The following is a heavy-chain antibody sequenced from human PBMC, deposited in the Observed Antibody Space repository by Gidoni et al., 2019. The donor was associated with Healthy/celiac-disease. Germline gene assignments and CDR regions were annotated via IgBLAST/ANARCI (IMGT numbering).Heavy chain of an antibody. Sequence: QVQLVESGGGVVQPGRSLRLSCAASGFTFSSYGMPWVRQAPGKGLEWVAVISYDGSNKYYADSVKGRFTISRDNSKNTLYLQMNSLRAEDTAVYYCAKGAHGGGSLDYWGQGTLVTVSS. J-gene: IGHJ4*02. CDR3: AKGAHGGGSLDY. CDR2: ISYDGSNK. D-gene: IGHD2-15*01. CDR1: GFTFSSYG. V-gene: IGHV3-30*18.